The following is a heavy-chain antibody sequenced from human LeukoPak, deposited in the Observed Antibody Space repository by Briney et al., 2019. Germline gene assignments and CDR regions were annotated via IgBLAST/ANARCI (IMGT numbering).Heavy chain of an antibody. CDR2: IGSSGAYI. D-gene: IGHD2-21*02. CDR3: ATTMTFDY. V-gene: IGHV3-21*06. J-gene: IGHJ4*02. Sequence: GGSLRLSCAASGFTFSDYTMNWVRQAPGKGLEWVSSIGSSGAYIYYADSVKGRFTISRDNARNSLYLQMNSPRAEDTAVYYCATTMTFDYWGQGALVTVSS. CDR1: GFTFSDYT.